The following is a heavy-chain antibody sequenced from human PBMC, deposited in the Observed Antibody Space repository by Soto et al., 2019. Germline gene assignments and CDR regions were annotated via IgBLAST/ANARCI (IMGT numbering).Heavy chain of an antibody. V-gene: IGHV3-21*01. J-gene: IGHJ6*02. CDR3: ERAGPKGFLESYYYYGLDV. Sequence: PGGSLRLSCAASGFTFSSYSMNWVRQAPGKGLEWVSSISSSSSYIYYADSVKGRFTISRDNAKNSLYLQMNSLRAEDTAVYYCERAGPKGFLESYYYYGLDVWGQGTTVTVSS. CDR2: ISSSSSYI. D-gene: IGHD3-3*01. CDR1: GFTFSSYS.